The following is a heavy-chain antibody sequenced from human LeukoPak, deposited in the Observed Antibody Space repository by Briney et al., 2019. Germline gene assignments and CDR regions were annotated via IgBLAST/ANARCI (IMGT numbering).Heavy chain of an antibody. CDR1: GYTFSSYH. CDR3: ARDSATWYFDY. V-gene: IGHV1-18*01. J-gene: IGHJ4*02. CDR2: INTYDGNT. Sequence: EASVKVSCKASGYTFSSYHVSWVRQAPGQGHEWMGWINTYDGNTNYAQNFQGRVAMTTDTSTSTAYMELRSLRSDDTAVYYCARDSATWYFDYWGQGTLVTVSS. D-gene: IGHD2-15*01.